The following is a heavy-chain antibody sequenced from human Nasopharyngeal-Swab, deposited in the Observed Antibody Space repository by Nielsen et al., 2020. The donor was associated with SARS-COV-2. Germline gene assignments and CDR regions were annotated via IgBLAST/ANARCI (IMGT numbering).Heavy chain of an antibody. CDR2: IWYDGSNK. Sequence: GVLRLSCAASGFTFSSYGMHWVRQAPGKGLEWVAVIWYDGSNKYYADSVKGRFTISRDNSKNTLYLQMNSLRAEDTAVYYCARGVPAAAFDYWGQGTLVTVSS. V-gene: IGHV3-33*01. J-gene: IGHJ4*02. CDR1: GFTFSSYG. CDR3: ARGVPAAAFDY. D-gene: IGHD2-2*01.